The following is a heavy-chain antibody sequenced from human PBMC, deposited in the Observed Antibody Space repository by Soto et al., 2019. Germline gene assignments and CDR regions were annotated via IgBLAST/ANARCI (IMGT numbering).Heavy chain of an antibody. V-gene: IGHV5-51*01. CDR1: GYSFTSHW. J-gene: IGHJ3*02. D-gene: IGHD6-19*01. CDR2: IYPGDSDT. CDR3: ARLSSGWSDAFDI. Sequence: GESLKISGKGSGYSFTSHWIGWVRQMPGKGLEWMGIIYPGDSDTRYSPSFQGQVTISADKSISTAYLQWSSLKASDTAMYYCARLSSGWSDAFDIWGQGTMVTVSS.